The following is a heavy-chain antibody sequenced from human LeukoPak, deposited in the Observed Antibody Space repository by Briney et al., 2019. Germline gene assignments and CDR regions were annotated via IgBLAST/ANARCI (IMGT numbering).Heavy chain of an antibody. V-gene: IGHV3-30-3*01. CDR1: GFTFSSYA. CDR2: ISCDGSNK. D-gene: IGHD1-26*01. Sequence: GGSLRLSCAASGFTFSSYAMHWVRQAPGKGLEWVAVISCDGSNKYYADSVKGRFTIPRDNSKNTLYLQMNSLRAEDTAVYYCARGLARLGATTPEYFQHWGQGTLVTVSS. CDR3: ARGLARLGATTPEYFQH. J-gene: IGHJ1*01.